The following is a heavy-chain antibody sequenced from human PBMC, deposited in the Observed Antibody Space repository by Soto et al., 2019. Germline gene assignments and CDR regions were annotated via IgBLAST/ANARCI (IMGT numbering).Heavy chain of an antibody. J-gene: IGHJ4*02. CDR3: ARDRGSSWSFFDY. D-gene: IGHD6-13*01. CDR2: IYHSGST. CDR1: GYSISSGYY. V-gene: IGHV4-38-2*02. Sequence: SETLSLTCAVSGYSISSGYYWGWIRQPPGKGLEWIGSIYHSGSTYYNPSLKSRVTISVDTSKDQFSLKLSSVTAADTAMYYCARDRGSSWSFFDYWGQGTLVT.